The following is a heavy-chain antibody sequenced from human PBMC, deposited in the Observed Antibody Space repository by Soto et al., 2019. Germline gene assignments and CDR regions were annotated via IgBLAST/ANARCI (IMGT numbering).Heavy chain of an antibody. Sequence: GGSLRLSCAASGFTFSSYSMNWVRLAPGKGLEWVSSISSSSSYIYYADSVKGRFTISRDNAKNSLYLQMNSLRAEDTAVYYCAAFVVVPTDAFDIWGQGTMVTVSS. D-gene: IGHD2-2*01. CDR2: ISSSSSYI. V-gene: IGHV3-21*01. CDR1: GFTFSSYS. CDR3: AAFVVVPTDAFDI. J-gene: IGHJ3*02.